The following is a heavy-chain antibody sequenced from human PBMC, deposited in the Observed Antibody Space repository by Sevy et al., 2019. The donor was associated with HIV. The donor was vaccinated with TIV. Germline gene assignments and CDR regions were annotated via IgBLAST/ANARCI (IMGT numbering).Heavy chain of an antibody. J-gene: IGHJ4*02. CDR3: ARGADYFDSSGANSEY. V-gene: IGHV3-33*01. D-gene: IGHD3-22*01. CDR2: IWYDGSSK. CDR1: GFSFSNYG. Sequence: GGSLRLSCAASGFSFSNYGMHWVRQAPGKGLEWVALIWYDGSSKYSADYVKGRLTIYRDNSKNTLSLQMNSLRAEDTAMYYCARGADYFDSSGANSEYWGQGTLVTVSS.